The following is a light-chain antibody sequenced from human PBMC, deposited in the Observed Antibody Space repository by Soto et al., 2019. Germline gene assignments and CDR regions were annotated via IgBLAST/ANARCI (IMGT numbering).Light chain of an antibody. J-gene: IGLJ2*01. CDR1: TSNIGAGYD. V-gene: IGLV1-40*01. CDR2: GNT. Sequence: QSVLTQPPSVSGAPGQRVTISCTGSTSNIGAGYDVHWYQHLPGTPPRLLIYGNTNRPSGVPDRFSGSKSGTSASLAITGLQADDEAHYYCTSWTTSTTMIFGGGTKLTVL. CDR3: TSWTTSTTMI.